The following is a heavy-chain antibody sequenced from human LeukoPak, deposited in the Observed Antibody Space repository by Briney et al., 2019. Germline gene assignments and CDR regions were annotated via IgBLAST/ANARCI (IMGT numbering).Heavy chain of an antibody. Sequence: GSLRLSCATAGFSFSNAWMNWVRPAPGKGLEWVGRIRSNSDGGTIDYAASVKDRFTLSRDDSKNTLYLQLNSLQTADTAVYYCAGGSGYAQYFQHLGQGTLVTVSS. CDR2: IRSNSDGGTI. CDR3: AGGSGYAQYFQH. D-gene: IGHD3-22*01. CDR1: GFSFSNAW. J-gene: IGHJ1*01. V-gene: IGHV3-15*07.